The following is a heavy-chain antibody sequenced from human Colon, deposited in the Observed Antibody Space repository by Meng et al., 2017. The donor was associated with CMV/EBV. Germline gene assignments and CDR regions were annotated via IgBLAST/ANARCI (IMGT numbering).Heavy chain of an antibody. D-gene: IGHD3-22*01. J-gene: IGHJ4*02. CDR2: ITDGGRSI. CDR3: AKDRMIVDPQGFDY. Sequence: GESLKISCAASGFTFSSFGMSWVRQAPGKGLEWVLGITDGGRSIYHADSAKGRFTISRDNSKNTVFLQMRSLGAEDTASYFCAKDRMIVDPQGFDYWGQGTLVTVSS. V-gene: IGHV3-23*01. CDR1: GFTFSSFG.